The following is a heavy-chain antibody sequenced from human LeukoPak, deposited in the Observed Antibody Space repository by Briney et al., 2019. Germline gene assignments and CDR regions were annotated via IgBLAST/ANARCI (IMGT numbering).Heavy chain of an antibody. V-gene: IGHV3-21*01. CDR2: ISSSSSYI. CDR3: ARDRSSGTLDDAFDI. J-gene: IGHJ3*02. Sequence: GGSLGLSCAASGFTFSSYSMNWVRQAPGKGLEWVSSISSSSSYIYYADSVKGRFTISRDNAKNSLYLQMNSLRAEDTAVNYCARDRSSGTLDDAFDIWGQGTMVTVSS. CDR1: GFTFSSYS. D-gene: IGHD1-26*01.